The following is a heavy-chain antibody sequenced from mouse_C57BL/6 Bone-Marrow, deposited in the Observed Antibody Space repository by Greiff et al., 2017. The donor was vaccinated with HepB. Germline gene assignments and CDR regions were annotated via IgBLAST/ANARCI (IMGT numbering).Heavy chain of an antibody. J-gene: IGHJ4*01. Sequence: EVKLMESGGDLVKPGGSLKLSCAASGFTFSSYGMSWVRQTPDKRLEWVATISSGGSYTYYPDSVKGRFTISRDNAKNTLYLQMSSLKSEDTAMYYCARHENSNYGAMDYWGQGTSVTVSS. D-gene: IGHD2-5*01. CDR3: ARHENSNYGAMDY. CDR2: ISSGGSYT. CDR1: GFTFSSYG. V-gene: IGHV5-6*01.